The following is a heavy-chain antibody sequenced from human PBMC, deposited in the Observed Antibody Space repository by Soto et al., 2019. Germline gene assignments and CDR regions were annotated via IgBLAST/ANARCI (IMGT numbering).Heavy chain of an antibody. D-gene: IGHD3-22*01. CDR2: ISGSGGST. V-gene: IGHV3-23*01. J-gene: IGHJ6*02. CDR1: GFTFSSYD. Sequence: EVQLLESGGGLVQPGGSLRLSCAASGFTFSSYDMSWVRQAPGKGLEWVSAISGSGGSTYYADSVKGRFTISRDNSKNTLYLQMNSLRAEDTAVYYCAAKRGYNYYYGMDVWGQGTTVTVSS. CDR3: AAKRGYNYYYGMDV.